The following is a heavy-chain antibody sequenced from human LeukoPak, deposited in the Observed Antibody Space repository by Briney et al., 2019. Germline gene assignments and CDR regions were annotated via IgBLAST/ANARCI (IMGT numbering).Heavy chain of an antibody. CDR3: ARVTSSWYGVGWFDP. CDR1: GGSISSYY. J-gene: IGHJ5*02. D-gene: IGHD6-13*01. CDR2: IYYSGST. V-gene: IGHV4-59*01. Sequence: PSETLSLTCTVSGGSISSYYWSWIRQPPGKGLGWIGYIYYSGSTNYNPSLKSRVTISVDTSKNQFSLKLSSVTAADTAVYYCARVTSSWYGVGWFDPWGQGTLVTVSS.